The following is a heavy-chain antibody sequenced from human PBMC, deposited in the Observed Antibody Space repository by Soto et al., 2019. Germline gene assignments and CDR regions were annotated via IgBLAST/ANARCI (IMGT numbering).Heavy chain of an antibody. CDR2: ISSSGTYI. Sequence: GGSLRLSCEASGFTFNDYSMDWVRQAPEKGLEWVSSISSSGTYIYYADSVKGRFAISRDNANNVMYLQMDTLRAEDTAVYYCVRAGHVFDVHYYGMDLWGQGTTVTVSS. CDR1: GFTFNDYS. D-gene: IGHD3-10*01. CDR3: VRAGHVFDVHYYGMDL. J-gene: IGHJ6*02. V-gene: IGHV3-21*01.